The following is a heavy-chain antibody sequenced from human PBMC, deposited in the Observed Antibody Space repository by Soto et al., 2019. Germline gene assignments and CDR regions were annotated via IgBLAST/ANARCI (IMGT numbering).Heavy chain of an antibody. V-gene: IGHV5-51*01. CDR3: ARHEQSTSPGANYYGMDV. J-gene: IGHJ6*02. Sequence: GASLKISCKASRYSFTSYWIGWVRQMPGKGLAWMGIIYPGDSDTRYSPSFQGQVTISLDTSINTAYLQLSSLKASDTAMYYCARHEQSTSPGANYYGMDVWGQGTTVTVSS. CDR1: RYSFTSYW. D-gene: IGHD7-27*01. CDR2: IYPGDSDT.